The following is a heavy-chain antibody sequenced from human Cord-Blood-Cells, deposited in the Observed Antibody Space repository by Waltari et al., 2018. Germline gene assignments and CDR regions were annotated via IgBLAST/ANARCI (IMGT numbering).Heavy chain of an antibody. Sequence: EVQLVESGGGLVQPGGSLRLSCAASGFTFSSYWMSWVRQAPGKGLGWVANIKQDGSEKYYVDSVKGRFTISRDNAKNSLYLQMNSLRAEDTAVYYCARNYGGNYFDYWGQGTLVTVSS. J-gene: IGHJ4*02. CDR2: IKQDGSEK. CDR3: ARNYGGNYFDY. CDR1: GFTFSSYW. V-gene: IGHV3-7*01. D-gene: IGHD4-17*01.